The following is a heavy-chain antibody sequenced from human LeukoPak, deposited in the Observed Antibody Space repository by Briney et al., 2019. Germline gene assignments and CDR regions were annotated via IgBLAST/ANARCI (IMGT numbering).Heavy chain of an antibody. Sequence: GGSLRLSCAASGFTSTTYSMSWVRQAPGKGLEWVANIKQDGGQKYYVDSVKGRFTISRDNAKNSLYLQMNSLRAEDTAVYYCTATTPDYWGQGTLVTVSS. CDR3: TATTPDY. V-gene: IGHV3-7*01. CDR2: IKQDGGQK. D-gene: IGHD1/OR15-1a*01. J-gene: IGHJ4*02. CDR1: GFTSTTYS.